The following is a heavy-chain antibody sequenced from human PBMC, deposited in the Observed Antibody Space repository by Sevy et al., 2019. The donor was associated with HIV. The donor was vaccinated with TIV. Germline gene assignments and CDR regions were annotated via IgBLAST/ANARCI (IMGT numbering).Heavy chain of an antibody. V-gene: IGHV3-30*18. CDR1: GFTFRNYG. J-gene: IGHJ4*02. Sequence: GGSLRLSCAASGFTFRNYGMHWVRQAPGKGLEWVAVISYDGGNKYYGDSLKGRVTISRDNSKNTLYLQMNSLRPEDTAVYYCAKVGPGGSYLYYFDYWGQGTLVTVSS. CDR2: ISYDGGNK. D-gene: IGHD1-26*01. CDR3: AKVGPGGSYLYYFDY.